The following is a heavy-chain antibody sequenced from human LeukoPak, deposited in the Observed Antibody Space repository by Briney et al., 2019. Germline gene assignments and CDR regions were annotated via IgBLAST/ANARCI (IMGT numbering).Heavy chain of an antibody. CDR3: ARAYCSGGSCYSERFDY. V-gene: IGHV1-69*04. J-gene: IGHJ4*02. CDR1: GGTFSSYA. D-gene: IGHD2-15*01. Sequence: SVKVSCKASGGTFSSYAISWVRQAPGQGLEWMGRIIPFLGIANYAQKFQGRVTITADKSTSTAYMELSSLRSEDTAVYYCARAYCSGGSCYSERFDYWGQGTLVTVSS. CDR2: IIPFLGIA.